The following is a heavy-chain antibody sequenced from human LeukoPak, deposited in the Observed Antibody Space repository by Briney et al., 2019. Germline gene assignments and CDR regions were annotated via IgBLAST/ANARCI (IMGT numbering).Heavy chain of an antibody. Sequence: SSETLSLTCAVYGGSFSGYYWSWIRQPPGKGLEWIGEINHSGSTNYNPSLKSRVTISVDTSKNQFSLKLSSVTAADTAVYYCASRRLRFLEWHAYYFDYWGQGTLVTVSS. J-gene: IGHJ4*02. CDR3: ASRRLRFLEWHAYYFDY. D-gene: IGHD3-3*01. CDR1: GGSFSGYY. V-gene: IGHV4-34*01. CDR2: INHSGST.